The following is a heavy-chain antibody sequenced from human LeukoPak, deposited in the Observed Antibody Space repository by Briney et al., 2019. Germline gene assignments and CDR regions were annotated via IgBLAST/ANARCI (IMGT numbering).Heavy chain of an antibody. D-gene: IGHD2-21*02. Sequence: GGSLRLSCAASGFTFSDHYMDWVRQAPGKGLEWVGRTRKRANSYTTEYAASVKGRFNISRDDSRSSLYLQMNSLKAEDTAVYYCARDSGLCGGDCYQEYYFDYWGQGTLVTVSS. CDR1: GFTFSDHY. J-gene: IGHJ4*02. CDR2: TRKRANSYTT. V-gene: IGHV3-72*01. CDR3: ARDSGLCGGDCYQEYYFDY.